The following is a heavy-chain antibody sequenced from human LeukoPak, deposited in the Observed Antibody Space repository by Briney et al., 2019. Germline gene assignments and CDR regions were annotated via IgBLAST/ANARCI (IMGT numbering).Heavy chain of an antibody. Sequence: GESLKISCKGSGYSFTSYWIGWVRQMPGKGLEWMGITYPGDSDTKYSPSFQGQVTISADKSISTAYLQWSSLKASDTAMYYCARHDRWEPPIIDYWGQGALVTVSS. CDR2: TYPGDSDT. CDR3: ARHDRWEPPIIDY. CDR1: GYSFTSYW. J-gene: IGHJ4*02. D-gene: IGHD1-26*01. V-gene: IGHV5-51*01.